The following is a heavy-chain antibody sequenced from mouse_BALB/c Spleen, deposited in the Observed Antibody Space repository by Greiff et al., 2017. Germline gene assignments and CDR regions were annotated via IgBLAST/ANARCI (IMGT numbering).Heavy chain of an antibody. D-gene: IGHD4-1*01. CDR3: ARGGWDESDY. V-gene: IGHV1-54*01. J-gene: IGHJ2*01. CDR1: GYAFTNYL. Sequence: QVQLKESGAELVRPGTSVKVSCKASGYAFTNYLIEWVKQRPGQGLEWIGVINPGSGGTNYNEKFKGKATLTADKSSSTAYMQLSSLTSDDSAVYFCARGGWDESDYWGQGTTLTVSS. CDR2: INPGSGGT.